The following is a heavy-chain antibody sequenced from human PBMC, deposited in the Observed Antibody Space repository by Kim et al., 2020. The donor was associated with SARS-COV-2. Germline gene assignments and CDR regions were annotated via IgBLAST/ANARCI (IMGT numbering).Heavy chain of an antibody. J-gene: IGHJ4*02. Sequence: SADSVKSRITISRDNSKNSLYLQMNSLRAEDTAVYYCARTPYGYDHFDYWGQGTLVTVSS. V-gene: IGHV3-30*01. D-gene: IGHD5-18*01. CDR3: ARTPYGYDHFDY.